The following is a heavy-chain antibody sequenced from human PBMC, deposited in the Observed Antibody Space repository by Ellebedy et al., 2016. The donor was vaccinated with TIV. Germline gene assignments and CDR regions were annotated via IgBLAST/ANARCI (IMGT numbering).Heavy chain of an antibody. V-gene: IGHV4-4*07. D-gene: IGHD2-2*02. Sequence: MPSETLSLTCTVSGDSISAYFWSWIRQPAGKGLEWIGRISASGSSNYNPSLKSRVTISVDTSKNQFSLKLNSLTAADTAVYYCAKWTVGYCSSASCYTGDYWGQGTLVTVSS. CDR1: GDSISAYF. J-gene: IGHJ4*02. CDR3: AKWTVGYCSSASCYTGDY. CDR2: ISASGSS.